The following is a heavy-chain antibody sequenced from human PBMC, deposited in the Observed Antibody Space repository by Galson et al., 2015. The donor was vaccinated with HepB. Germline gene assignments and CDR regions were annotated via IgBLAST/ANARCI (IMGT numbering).Heavy chain of an antibody. CDR1: GFTVSSNY. V-gene: IGHV3-53*01. J-gene: IGHJ6*02. D-gene: IGHD3-3*01. CDR2: IYSGGST. Sequence: SLRLSCAASGFTVSSNYMSWVRQAPGKGLEWVSVIYSGGSTYYADSVKGRFTISRDNSKNTLYLQMNSLRAEDTAVYYCARDVRITIFGVVTSYGMDVRGQGTTVTVSS. CDR3: ARDVRITIFGVVTSYGMDV.